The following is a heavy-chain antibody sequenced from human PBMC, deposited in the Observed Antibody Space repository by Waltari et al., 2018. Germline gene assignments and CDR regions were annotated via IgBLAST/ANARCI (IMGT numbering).Heavy chain of an antibody. V-gene: IGHV1-69*14. CDR3: TSNTYYVPDY. J-gene: IGHJ4*02. CDR2: DIPTFGTT. Sequence: QVHLVQSGPEVKKPGSSVRVSCKASGDILNSYAIAWVRQAPGKGLEWMGRDIPTFGTTNYAQNFQGRLKITSDTSTTSVTMELSGLKFDDTGIYYCTSNTYYVPDYWGQGTVVNV. CDR1: GDILNSYA. D-gene: IGHD1-26*01.